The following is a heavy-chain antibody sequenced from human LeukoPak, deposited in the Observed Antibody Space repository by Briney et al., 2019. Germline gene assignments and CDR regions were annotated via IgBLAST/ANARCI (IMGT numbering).Heavy chain of an antibody. Sequence: GGTLRLSCAASEFHFSTHGMNWVRQAPGKGLEWVSGVSPSGDITYYADSVKGRFTISRDNSKNILYLQMNSLRAEDAAIYYCAKIWLGRRRIVDPMSTGESDYWGQGTLVTVSS. J-gene: IGHJ4*02. V-gene: IGHV3-23*01. D-gene: IGHD5/OR15-5a*01. CDR3: AKIWLGRRRIVDPMSTGESDY. CDR1: EFHFSTHG. CDR2: VSPSGDIT.